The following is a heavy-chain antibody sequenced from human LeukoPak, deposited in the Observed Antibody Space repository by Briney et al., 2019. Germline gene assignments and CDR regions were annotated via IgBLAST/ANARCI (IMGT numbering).Heavy chain of an antibody. CDR2: IYYSGST. V-gene: IGHV4-39*01. D-gene: IGHD3-3*01. Sequence: SETLSLTCTVSGGSLSSSSYYWGWLRQPPGKGLEWIGSIYYSGSTYYNPSLKSRVTISVDTSKNQFSLKLSSVTAADTAVYYCARSIFGVVIHIDYWGQGTLVTVSS. J-gene: IGHJ4*02. CDR3: ARSIFGVVIHIDY. CDR1: GGSLSSSSYY.